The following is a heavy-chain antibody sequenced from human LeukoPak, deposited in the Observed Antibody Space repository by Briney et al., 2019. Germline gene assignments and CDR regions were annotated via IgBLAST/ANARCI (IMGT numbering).Heavy chain of an antibody. D-gene: IGHD3-10*01. CDR3: ARDSGTTGEVKFDP. J-gene: IGHJ5*02. V-gene: IGHV4-4*07. CDR1: GGSISSYY. CDR2: IYTSGAI. Sequence: SGTLSLTCTVSGGSISSYYWSWIRQPAGTALEWIGRIYTSGAITYNPSLKSRVTMSVDTSKNQFSLKLSSVTAADTAVYYCARDSGTTGEVKFDPWGQGTLVTVSS.